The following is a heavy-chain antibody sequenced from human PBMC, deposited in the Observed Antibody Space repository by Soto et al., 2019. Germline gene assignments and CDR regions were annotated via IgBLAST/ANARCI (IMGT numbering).Heavy chain of an antibody. CDR3: ARVRGDYVGGDYFDY. D-gene: IGHD4-17*01. CDR2: IYYSGST. V-gene: IGHV4-59*01. Sequence: KTSETLSLTCTVSGGSISSYYWSWIRQPPGKGLEWIGYIYYSGSTNYNPSLKSRVTISVDTSKNQFSLKLSSVTAADTAVYYCARVRGDYVGGDYFDYWGQGTLVTVSS. J-gene: IGHJ4*02. CDR1: GGSISSYY.